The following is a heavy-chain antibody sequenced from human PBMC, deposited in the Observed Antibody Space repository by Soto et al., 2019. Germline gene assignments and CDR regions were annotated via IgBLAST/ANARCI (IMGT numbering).Heavy chain of an antibody. CDR3: ASGRKEVATNVLDI. V-gene: IGHV6-1*01. CDR2: TYYRSKWYN. CDR1: GDSVSSNSAT. D-gene: IGHD2-15*01. J-gene: IGHJ3*02. Sequence: SQTLSLTCVISGDSVSSNSATWNWIRQSPSRGLEWLGRTYYRSKWYNDYAVSVKSRITINPDTSKNQFSLQLNSVTPEDTAVYYCASGRKEVATNVLDIWGQGTMVTVSS.